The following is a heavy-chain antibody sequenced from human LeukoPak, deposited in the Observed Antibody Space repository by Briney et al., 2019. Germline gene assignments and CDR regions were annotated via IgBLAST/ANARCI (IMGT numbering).Heavy chain of an antibody. CDR3: AGDRGITVTKDFDY. Sequence: GASVKVSCKVSGSTLAESYIHWLRQAPGKGLEWMGGYDPEEGAMIYAQKFLDRLTMTEDTSTTTAYMEVSSLRSEDTAVYFCAGDRGITVTKDFDYWGQGTLVTVSS. J-gene: IGHJ4*02. D-gene: IGHD4-11*01. CDR2: YDPEEGAM. CDR1: GSTLAESY. V-gene: IGHV1-24*01.